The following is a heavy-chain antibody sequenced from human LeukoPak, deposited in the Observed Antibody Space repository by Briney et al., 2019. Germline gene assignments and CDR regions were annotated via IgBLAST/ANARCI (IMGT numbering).Heavy chain of an antibody. D-gene: IGHD3-10*01. J-gene: IGHJ4*02. CDR1: GGSISSYY. CDR2: IYYSGST. Sequence: PSETLSLTCTVSGGSISSYYWNWIRQPPGKELEWIGYIYYSGSTNYNPSLKSRVTISLDTSKNQFSLKLNSVTAADTAVYYCARPRLLYGSGPTLVWGPGTLVTVSS. V-gene: IGHV4-59*12. CDR3: ARPRLLYGSGPTLV.